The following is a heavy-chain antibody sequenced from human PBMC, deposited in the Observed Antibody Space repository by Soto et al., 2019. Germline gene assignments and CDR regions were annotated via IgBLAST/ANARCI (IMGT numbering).Heavy chain of an antibody. CDR1: GGTFSKYA. Sequence: QLPLVQSGAEVKKPGSSVKVSCKASGGTFSKYAFSWVRQAPGQGLEWMGGFIPLFAAGDYAQRFQGRVSSIAVDSTTTAYMELSSLRSVDTSIFSCARAWRWGAMIEIDSDNYGLNVWGQGTMVTVSS. CDR2: FIPLFAAG. J-gene: IGHJ6*02. CDR3: ARAWRWGAMIEIDSDNYGLNV. D-gene: IGHD3-22*01. V-gene: IGHV1-69*01.